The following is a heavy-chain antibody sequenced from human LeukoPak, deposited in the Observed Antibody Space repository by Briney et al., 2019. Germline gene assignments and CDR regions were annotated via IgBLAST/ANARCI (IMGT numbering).Heavy chain of an antibody. CDR3: AKVSSSDYYYGMDV. J-gene: IGHJ6*02. CDR2: ISGSGGST. V-gene: IGHV3-23*01. Sequence: GGSLRLSCAASGFTFSSYAMSWVRQAPGKGLEWVSAISGSGGSTYYADSVEGRFTISRDNSKNTLYLQMNSLRAEDTAVYYCAKVSSSDYYYGMDVWGQGTTVTVSS. D-gene: IGHD6-6*01. CDR1: GFTFSSYA.